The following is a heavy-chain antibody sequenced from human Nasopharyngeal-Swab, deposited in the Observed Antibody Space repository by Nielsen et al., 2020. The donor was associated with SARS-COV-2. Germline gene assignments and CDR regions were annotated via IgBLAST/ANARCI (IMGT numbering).Heavy chain of an antibody. V-gene: IGHV3-48*03. CDR1: GFTFSSYE. D-gene: IGHD4-17*01. CDR3: ARDYGDYERMQYYYYYGMDV. Sequence: GGSLRLSCAASGFTFSSYEMNWVRQAPGKGLEWVSYISSSGSTIYYADSVKGRFTISRDNAKNSLYLQMNSLRAEDTAVYYCARDYGDYERMQYYYYYGMDVWGQGTTVTFSS. CDR2: ISSSGSTI. J-gene: IGHJ6*02.